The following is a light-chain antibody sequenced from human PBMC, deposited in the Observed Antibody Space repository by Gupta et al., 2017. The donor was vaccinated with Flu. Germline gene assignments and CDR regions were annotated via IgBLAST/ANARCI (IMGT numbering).Light chain of an antibody. V-gene: IGLV2-14*01. CDR2: EVS. CDR1: SSDVGGYNY. Sequence: QSALTQPASVSGSPGQSITISCTGTSSDVGGYNYVSWYQQHPGKAPKLMIYEVSNRPSGVSNRFSGSKSGNTASLTISGLQAEDEADYYCSSCTSSSILYVFGTGTKVTVL. CDR3: SSCTSSSILYV. J-gene: IGLJ1*01.